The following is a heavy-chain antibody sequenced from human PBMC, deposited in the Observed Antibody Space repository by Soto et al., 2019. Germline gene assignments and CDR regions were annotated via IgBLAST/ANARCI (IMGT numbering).Heavy chain of an antibody. J-gene: IGHJ6*02. V-gene: IGHV1-69*01. CDR3: ARDSTSGTKELGLYYCYDMHV. Sequence: QVQLVQSGAEVKKPGSSVKVSCKASGGTFSSYALSWVRQAPGQGLEWMGGIIPVFGTTKYAQKFQGRVKITADEAKRKAYMGLSSLRSEDTALYYCARDSTSGTKELGLYYCYDMHVWGQGTTVTVFS. CDR1: GGTFSSYA. D-gene: IGHD1-1*01. CDR2: IIPVFGTT.